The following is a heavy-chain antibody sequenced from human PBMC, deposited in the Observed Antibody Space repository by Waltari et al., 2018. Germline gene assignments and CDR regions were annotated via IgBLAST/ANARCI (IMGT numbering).Heavy chain of an antibody. D-gene: IGHD3-10*01. Sequence: QLQLQESGPGLVKPSETLSLTCTVSGGSISSSNYYWGCIRQPPGKGLDWIGSIYYSGSTYYNPSLKSRVTISVDTSKNQFSLKLSSVTAADTAVYYCASGEGQMATMDSWGYYYYYYYMDVWGKGTTVTVSS. CDR2: IYYSGST. J-gene: IGHJ6*03. CDR1: GGSISSSNYY. CDR3: ASGEGQMATMDSWGYYYYYYYMDV. V-gene: IGHV4-39*01.